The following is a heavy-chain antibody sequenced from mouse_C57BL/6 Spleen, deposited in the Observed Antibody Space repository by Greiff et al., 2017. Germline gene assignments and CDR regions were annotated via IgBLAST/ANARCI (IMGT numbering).Heavy chain of an antibody. V-gene: IGHV1-26*01. CDR1: GYTFTDYY. CDR2: INPNNGGT. CDR3: ARGGLRREAWFAY. Sequence: EVQLQQSGPELVKPGASVKISCKASGYTFTDYYMNWVKQSHGKSLEWIGDINPNNGGTSYNQKFKGKATLTVDKSSSTAYMELRSLTSEDSAVYYCARGGLRREAWFAYWGQGTLVTVSA. D-gene: IGHD2-2*01. J-gene: IGHJ3*01.